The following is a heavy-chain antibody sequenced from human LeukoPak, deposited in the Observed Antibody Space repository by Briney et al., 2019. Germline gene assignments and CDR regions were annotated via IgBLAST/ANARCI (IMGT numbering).Heavy chain of an antibody. CDR1: GFTFSSYS. Sequence: PGGSLRLSCAASGFTFSSYSMNWVRQAPGKGLEWVSSISSSSSYIYYADSVKGRFTISRDNAKNSLYLQMNSLRAEVTSVYYCARVMDGYYYDSSGYYYFDYWGQGTLVTVSS. V-gene: IGHV3-21*01. CDR2: ISSSSSYI. CDR3: ARVMDGYYYDSSGYYYFDY. J-gene: IGHJ4*02. D-gene: IGHD3-22*01.